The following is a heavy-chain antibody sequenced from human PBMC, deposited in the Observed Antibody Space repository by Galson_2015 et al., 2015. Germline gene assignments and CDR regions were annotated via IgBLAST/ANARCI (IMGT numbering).Heavy chain of an antibody. CDR1: GYTFTTSDY. CDR2: INPSDGVT. J-gene: IGHJ4*02. V-gene: IGHV1-46*01. D-gene: IGHD4-11*01. CDR3: ARAADQYFDY. Sequence: SVKVSCKAFGYTFTTSDYMHWVRQAPGQGLEWMGIINPSDGVTSYTQKFQGRVTMTSDTSTSTVYIEVSSLRSEDTAVYYCARAADQYFDYWGQGTPVTVSS.